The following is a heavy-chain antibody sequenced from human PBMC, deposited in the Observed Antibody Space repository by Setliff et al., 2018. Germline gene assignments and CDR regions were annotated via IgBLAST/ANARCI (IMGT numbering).Heavy chain of an antibody. CDR2: ISGSSGGI. CDR3: ARDITRDGYNSGAFDI. CDR1: GFTFSGYY. D-gene: IGHD5-12*01. Sequence: PGGSLRLSCAASGFTFSGYYMTWIRQAPGKGLEWVSYISGSSGGIYYADSVKGRFTISRDNAKKSLYMEMNSLRAEDTAVYYCARDITRDGYNSGAFDIWGQGTMVTVS. V-gene: IGHV3-11*04. J-gene: IGHJ3*02.